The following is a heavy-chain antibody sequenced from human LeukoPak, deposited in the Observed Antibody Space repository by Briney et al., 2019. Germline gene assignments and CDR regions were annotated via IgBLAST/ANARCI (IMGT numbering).Heavy chain of an antibody. J-gene: IGHJ4*02. CDR2: ITGDCNYI. V-gene: IGHV3-21*01. Sequence: GGSLRLSCAASGFTFNDYTMTWVRQAPGKGLEWVSSITGDCNYIFYADSVKGRFTISRDNAKKSLYLQMNSLRAEDTAVYYCASGVNYFDYWGQGTLVTVSS. CDR1: GFTFNDYT. D-gene: IGHD3-3*01. CDR3: ASGVNYFDY.